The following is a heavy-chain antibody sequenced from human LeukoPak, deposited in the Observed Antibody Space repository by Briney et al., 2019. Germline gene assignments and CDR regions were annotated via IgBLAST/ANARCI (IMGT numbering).Heavy chain of an antibody. V-gene: IGHV1-69*05. CDR2: IIPIFGTA. J-gene: IGHJ4*02. D-gene: IGHD5-24*01. Sequence: SVKVSCKASGGTFSSYAISWVRQAPGQGLEWMGGIIPIFGTANYAQKFQGRVTITTDESTSTAYMELSSLRSEDTAVYYCARDTRGYNQEYYFDYWGQGTLATVSS. CDR3: ARDTRGYNQEYYFDY. CDR1: GGTFSSYA.